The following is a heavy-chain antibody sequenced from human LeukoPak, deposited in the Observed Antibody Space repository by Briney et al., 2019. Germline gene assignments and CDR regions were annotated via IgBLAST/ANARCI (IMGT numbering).Heavy chain of an antibody. V-gene: IGHV3-23*01. CDR1: GFTFSSYA. CDR3: AKDTDYYDSSGYSTPY. J-gene: IGHJ4*02. CDR2: ISGSGGST. D-gene: IGHD3-22*01. Sequence: GGSLRLSCAASGFTFSSYAMSWVRQAPGKGLEWVSAISGSGGSTYYADSVKGRFTISRDNSKNTLYLQMNSLRAEDTALYYCAKDTDYYDSSGYSTPYWGQGTLVTVSS.